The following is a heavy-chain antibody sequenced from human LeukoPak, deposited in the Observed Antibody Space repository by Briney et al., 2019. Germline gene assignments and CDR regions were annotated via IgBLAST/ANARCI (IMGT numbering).Heavy chain of an antibody. CDR1: GFTFSSYS. CDR2: ISSSSSYI. V-gene: IGHV3-21*01. CDR3: ARGGDYGFFYFDY. J-gene: IGHJ4*02. Sequence: GGSLRLSCAASGFTFSSYSMNWVRQAPGKGLEWVSSISSSSSYISYADSVKGRFTISRGNARNSLYLQMNSLRAEDTAVYYCARGGDYGFFYFDYWGQGTLVTVSS. D-gene: IGHD4-17*01.